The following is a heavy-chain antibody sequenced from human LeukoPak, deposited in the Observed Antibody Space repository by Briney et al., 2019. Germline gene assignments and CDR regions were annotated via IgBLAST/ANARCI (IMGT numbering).Heavy chain of an antibody. CDR1: GGSISSGDYY. Sequence: PSETLSLTCTVSGGSISSGDYYWSWIRQPPGKGLEWIGYIYYSGSTYYNPSLKSRVTISVDTSKNQFSLKLSSVTAADTAVYYCARDFGDGYNYFDYWGQGTLVTVSS. CDR2: IYYSGST. CDR3: ARDFGDGYNYFDY. J-gene: IGHJ4*02. V-gene: IGHV4-30-4*01. D-gene: IGHD5-24*01.